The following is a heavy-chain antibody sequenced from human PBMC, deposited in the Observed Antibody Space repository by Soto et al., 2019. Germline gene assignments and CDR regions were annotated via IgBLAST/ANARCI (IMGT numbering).Heavy chain of an antibody. CDR1: GGTFSSYA. D-gene: IGHD3-22*01. J-gene: IGHJ2*01. CDR3: ARVAGLGYYDSSGYPDWYFDL. Sequence: ASVKVSCKASGGTFSSYAISWVRQAPGQGLEWMGGIIPIFGTANYAQKFQGRVTITADESTSTAYMELSSLRSEDTAVHYCARVAGLGYYDSSGYPDWYFDLWGRGTLVTVSS. V-gene: IGHV1-69*13. CDR2: IIPIFGTA.